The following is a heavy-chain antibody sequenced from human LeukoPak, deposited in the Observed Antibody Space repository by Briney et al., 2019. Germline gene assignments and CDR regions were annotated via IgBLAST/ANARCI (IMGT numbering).Heavy chain of an antibody. CDR2: IYYSGST. D-gene: IGHD6-13*01. CDR1: GGSISSYY. V-gene: IGHV4-59*01. Sequence: PSETLSLTCTVSGGSISSYYWSWIRQPPGKGLEWIGYIYYSGSTNYNPSLKSRVTISVDTSKNQFSLKLSSVTAADTAVYYCARERIAAAGLGSWGQGTLVTVSS. J-gene: IGHJ5*02. CDR3: ARERIAAAGLGS.